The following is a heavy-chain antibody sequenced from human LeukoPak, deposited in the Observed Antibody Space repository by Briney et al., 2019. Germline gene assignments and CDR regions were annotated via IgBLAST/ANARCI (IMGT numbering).Heavy chain of an antibody. Sequence: SETLSLTCTVSGGSISSYYWSWIRQPPGKGLEWIGYIYYSGSTNYNPSLKSRVTISVDTSKNQFSLKLSSVTAADTAVYYCARAMVRGVIIKDWGQGTLVTVSS. D-gene: IGHD3-10*01. CDR2: IYYSGST. CDR1: GGSISSYY. V-gene: IGHV4-59*08. CDR3: ARAMVRGVIIKD. J-gene: IGHJ4*02.